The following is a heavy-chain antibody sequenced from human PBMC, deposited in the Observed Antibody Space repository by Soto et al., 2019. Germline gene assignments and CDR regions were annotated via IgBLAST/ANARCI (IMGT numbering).Heavy chain of an antibody. V-gene: IGHV1-3*01. Sequence: SVKVSCKSSGFTFTSYAIHWLRQAPGQRPQWMGWINGGSGNTKYSQDFQGRVTFTRDTFATTAYLELSSLRSEDTAVYYCARVPPWGNSAGDYYIQHYDSWGQGTPVTVSS. D-gene: IGHD3-10*01. J-gene: IGHJ4*02. CDR2: INGGSGNT. CDR3: ARVPPWGNSAGDYYIQHYDS. CDR1: GFTFTSYA.